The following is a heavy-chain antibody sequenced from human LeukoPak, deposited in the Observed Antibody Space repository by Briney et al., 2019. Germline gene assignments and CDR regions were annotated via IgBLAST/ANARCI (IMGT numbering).Heavy chain of an antibody. CDR1: GYSISSGYL. CDR3: ARDSRWLTPDCTSTSCYENYFDP. CDR2: IYHSGSA. J-gene: IGHJ5*02. Sequence: SETLSLTCVVSGYSISSGYLWAWIRQSPGKGLEWIGSIYHSGSAHYNPFFKSRVTISLETSKNQFSLKLFSVTAADAAVYYCARDSRWLTPDCTSTSCYENYFDPWGQGTLVTVSS. D-gene: IGHD2-2*01. V-gene: IGHV4-38-2*02.